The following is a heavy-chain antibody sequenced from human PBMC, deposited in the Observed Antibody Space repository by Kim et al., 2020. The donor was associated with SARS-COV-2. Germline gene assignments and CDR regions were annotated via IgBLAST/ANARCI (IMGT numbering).Heavy chain of an antibody. CDR3: ATSPYDFWSTGDY. V-gene: IGHV1-24*01. CDR2: FDPEDGET. Sequence: ASVKVSCKVSGYTLTELSMHWVRQAPGKGLEWMGGFDPEDGETIYAQKFQGRVTMTEDTSTDTAYMELSSMRSEDTAVYYCATSPYDFWSTGDYWGQGTLVTVSS. J-gene: IGHJ4*02. CDR1: GYTLTELS. D-gene: IGHD3-3*01.